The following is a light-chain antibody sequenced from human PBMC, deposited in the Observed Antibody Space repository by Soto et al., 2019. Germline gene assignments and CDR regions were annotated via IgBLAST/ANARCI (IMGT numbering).Light chain of an antibody. J-gene: IGKJ1*01. V-gene: IGKV3-15*01. CDR1: QSVNSN. CDR3: QQYNNWPRT. CDR2: YAS. Sequence: EIVMTQSPATLSVSPGERATLSCRASQSVNSNLAWYQQKAGQAPRLLIYYASTRATGIPARFSGSGSGTEFTLTISSLQSEDLAVYYCQQYNNWPRTFGQGTKVEMK.